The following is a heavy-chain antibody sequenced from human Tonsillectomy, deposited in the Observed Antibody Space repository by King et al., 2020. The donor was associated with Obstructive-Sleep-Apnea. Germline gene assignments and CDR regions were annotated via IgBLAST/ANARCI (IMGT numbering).Heavy chain of an antibody. CDR2: ISGSVGST. CDR3: AKDGAAYYDFWSGYKTYYYYYGMDV. J-gene: IGHJ6*02. CDR1: GFTFSSYA. V-gene: IGHV3-23*04. Sequence: VQLVESGGGLVQPGGSLRLSCAASGFTFSSYAMSWVRQAPGKGLEWGSAISGSVGSTYYADSVKGRFTISRDNSKNTLYLQMNSLRAEDTAVYYCAKDGAAYYDFWSGYKTYYYYYGMDVWGQGTTVTVSS. D-gene: IGHD3-3*01.